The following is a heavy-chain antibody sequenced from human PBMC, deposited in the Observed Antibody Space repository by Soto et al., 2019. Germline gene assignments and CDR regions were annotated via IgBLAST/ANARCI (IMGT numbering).Heavy chain of an antibody. Sequence: GGSLRLSCAASGFTFSSYAMHWVRQAPGKGLEWVAVISYDGSNKYYADSVKGRFTISRDNSKNTLYLQMNSLRAEDTAVYYCARASRGSGIAASTGMDVWGQGTTVTVSS. CDR2: ISYDGSNK. J-gene: IGHJ6*02. V-gene: IGHV3-30-3*01. D-gene: IGHD6-13*01. CDR3: ARASRGSGIAASTGMDV. CDR1: GFTFSSYA.